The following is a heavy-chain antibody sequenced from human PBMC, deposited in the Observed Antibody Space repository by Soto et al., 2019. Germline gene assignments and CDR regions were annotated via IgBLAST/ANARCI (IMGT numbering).Heavy chain of an antibody. Sequence: PGGSLRLSCAASGFTFSSYGMHWVRQAPGKGLEWVAVIWYDGSNKYYADSVKGRFTISRDNSKNTLYLQMNSLRAEDTAVYYCAREVTIFGVAPLGPYYYYGMDVWGQATTVTVS. CDR1: GFTFSSYG. D-gene: IGHD3-3*01. CDR2: IWYDGSNK. CDR3: AREVTIFGVAPLGPYYYYGMDV. V-gene: IGHV3-33*01. J-gene: IGHJ6*02.